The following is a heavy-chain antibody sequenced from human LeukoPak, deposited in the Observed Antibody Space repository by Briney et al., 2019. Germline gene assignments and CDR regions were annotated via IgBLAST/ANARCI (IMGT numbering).Heavy chain of an antibody. CDR2: INAGNGNT. Sequence: ASVKVSCKASGYTFTSYAMHWVRQAPGQRLEWMGWINAGNGNTKYSQKLQGRVTITRDTSANTAYMELSSLRSEDTAVYYCAISTRQFYYFDYWGQGTLVTVSS. D-gene: IGHD2-2*01. CDR1: GYTFTSYA. J-gene: IGHJ4*02. V-gene: IGHV1-3*01. CDR3: AISTRQFYYFDY.